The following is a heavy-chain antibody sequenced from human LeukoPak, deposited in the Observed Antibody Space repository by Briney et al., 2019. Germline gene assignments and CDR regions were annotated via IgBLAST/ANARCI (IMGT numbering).Heavy chain of an antibody. Sequence: GGSLRLSCAASGFTFSSYEMNWVREAPGKGLEWVSYISSCGSTIHYADSVKGRFTISRDNAKNSMYLQMNSLRAENTAVYYCARDRSVIAVAGTIDYWGQGTLVTVSS. CDR1: GFTFSSYE. J-gene: IGHJ4*02. V-gene: IGHV3-48*03. D-gene: IGHD6-19*01. CDR2: ISSCGSTI. CDR3: ARDRSVIAVAGTIDY.